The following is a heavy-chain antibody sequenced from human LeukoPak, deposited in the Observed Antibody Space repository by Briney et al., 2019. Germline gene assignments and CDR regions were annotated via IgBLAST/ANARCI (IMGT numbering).Heavy chain of an antibody. D-gene: IGHD3/OR15-3a*01. V-gene: IGHV3-21*01. CDR3: AREGTGMMFDY. J-gene: IGHJ4*02. CDR2: ISGDSSYI. CDR1: GFTFSSYS. Sequence: PGGSLRLSCAASGFTFSSYSMNWVRQAPGKGLEWVSSISGDSSYIYYADSVKGRFTISRDNAKNSLYLQMNSLRAEDTAVYYCAREGTGMMFDYWGQGTLVTVS.